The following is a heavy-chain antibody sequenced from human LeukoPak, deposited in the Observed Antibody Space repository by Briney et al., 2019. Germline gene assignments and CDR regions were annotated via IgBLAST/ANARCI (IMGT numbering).Heavy chain of an antibody. CDR1: GYTFTSCG. CDR3: ARRVAVARRDVFDI. Sequence: GSSVKVCCKASGYTFTSCGVRLVRQAPGHGLEWMGGISSCNGNTKYAQKLQGRVTMSTDSSTGTAYKELTSLRSEDTAVYSCARRVAVARRDVFDIWGQGTTVTVSS. D-gene: IGHD6-19*01. V-gene: IGHV1-18*01. J-gene: IGHJ3*02. CDR2: ISSCNGNT.